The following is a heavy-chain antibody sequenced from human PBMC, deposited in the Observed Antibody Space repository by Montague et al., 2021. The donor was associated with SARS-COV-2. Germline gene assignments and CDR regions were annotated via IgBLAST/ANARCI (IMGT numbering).Heavy chain of an antibody. CDR3: AVQPRDSSAWHRFDH. CDR2: MSHDGNYE. Sequence: SLRLSCAASGFTFSTYAIHWVRQAPGKGLEWVAIMSHDGNYEHYADSVKGRFTISRDSSKNTLHLQMNSLTAEDTAVYYCAVQPRDSSAWHRFDHWGQGTMVTVSS. V-gene: IGHV3-33*01. D-gene: IGHD6-19*01. J-gene: IGHJ4*02. CDR1: GFTFSTYA.